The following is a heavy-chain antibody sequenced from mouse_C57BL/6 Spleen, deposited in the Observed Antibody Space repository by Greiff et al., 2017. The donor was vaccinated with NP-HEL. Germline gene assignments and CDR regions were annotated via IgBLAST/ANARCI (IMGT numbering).Heavy chain of an antibody. V-gene: IGHV3-6*01. CDR1: GYSITSGYY. CDR3: ARRGGSSDY. D-gene: IGHD1-1*01. Sequence: DVKLQESGPGLVKPSQSLSLTCSVTGYSITSGYYWNWIRQFPGNKLEWMGYISYDGSNNYNPSLKNRISITRDTSKNQFFLKLNSVTTEDTATYYCARRGGSSDYWGQGTTLTVSS. CDR2: ISYDGSN. J-gene: IGHJ2*01.